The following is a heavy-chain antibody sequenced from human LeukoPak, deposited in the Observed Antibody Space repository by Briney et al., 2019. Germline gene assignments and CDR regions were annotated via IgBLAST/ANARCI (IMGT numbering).Heavy chain of an antibody. Sequence: SETLSLTCAVYGGSFSGHYWSWIRQPPGKGLEWIGEINHSGSTNYNPSLKSRVTISVDTSKNQFSLKLSSVTAADTAVYYCARGRSYDYVWGSYVDYYYMDVWGKGTTVTVSS. V-gene: IGHV4-34*01. D-gene: IGHD3-16*01. CDR3: ARGRSYDYVWGSYVDYYYMDV. CDR1: GGSFSGHY. CDR2: INHSGST. J-gene: IGHJ6*03.